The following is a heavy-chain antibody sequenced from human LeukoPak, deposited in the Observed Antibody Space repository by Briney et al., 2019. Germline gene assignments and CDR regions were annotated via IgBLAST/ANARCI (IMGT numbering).Heavy chain of an antibody. V-gene: IGHV3-30*02. CDR2: IRYDGSNK. D-gene: IGHD3-22*01. CDR3: AKVPGVVVITTYVDY. J-gene: IGHJ4*02. Sequence: GGSLRLSCEASGFTFNTYSMNWARQAPGKGLEWVAFIRYDGSNKYYADSVKGRFTISRDNSKNTLYLQMNSLRAEDTAVYYCAKVPGVVVITTYVDYWGQGTLVTVSS. CDR1: GFTFNTYS.